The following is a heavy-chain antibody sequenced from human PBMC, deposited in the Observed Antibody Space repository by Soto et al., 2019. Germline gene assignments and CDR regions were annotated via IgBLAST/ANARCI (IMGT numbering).Heavy chain of an antibody. Sequence: QVQLVQSGAEVKKPGASVKVSCKASGYIFTNYYIHWVRQAPGQGLEWMAIINPLPTSGSTNYAQKFQGRVTVTRETSTSTVYLELSSLRYDDPAVYYCARDLAAAAYWGQGTLVTVSS. CDR2: INPLPTSGST. CDR1: GYIFTNYY. D-gene: IGHD6-13*01. CDR3: ARDLAAAAY. J-gene: IGHJ4*02. V-gene: IGHV1-46*01.